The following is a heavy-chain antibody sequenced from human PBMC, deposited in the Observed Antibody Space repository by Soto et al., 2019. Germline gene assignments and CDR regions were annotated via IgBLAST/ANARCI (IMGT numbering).Heavy chain of an antibody. CDR1: GFTFSDYY. Sequence: QVQLVESGGGLVKPGGSLRLSCAASGFTFSDYYMSWIRQAPGKGLEWVSYISSSSSYTNYADSVKGRFTISRDNAKNSLYLQMNSLRAEDTAVYYCARDQHDSSGLALDYWGQGTLVTVSS. J-gene: IGHJ4*02. CDR2: ISSSSSYT. CDR3: ARDQHDSSGLALDY. D-gene: IGHD3-22*01. V-gene: IGHV3-11*06.